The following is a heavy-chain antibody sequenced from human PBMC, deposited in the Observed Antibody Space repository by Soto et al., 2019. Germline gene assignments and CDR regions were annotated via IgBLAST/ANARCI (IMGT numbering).Heavy chain of an antibody. J-gene: IGHJ4*02. CDR2: VSGSGSST. CDR1: GFTFSSYA. Sequence: PGGSLRLSCAASGFTFSSYAMSWVRQAPGKGLEWVSAVSGSGSSTYNADSVKGRFTISRDNSKNTLYLQMNSLRAEDTAVYYCAKDFRPFDYWGQGTLVTVSS. CDR3: AKDFRPFDY. V-gene: IGHV3-23*01.